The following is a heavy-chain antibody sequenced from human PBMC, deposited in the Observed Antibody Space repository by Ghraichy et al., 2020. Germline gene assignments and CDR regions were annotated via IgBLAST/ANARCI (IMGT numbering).Heavy chain of an antibody. Sequence: SGPTLVKHTETLTLTCTVSGFSLSNGRMGVNWIRQPPGKALEWLAHIFSNDEISYSTSLKSRITISKDTSKSQVVLTMTNMDPADTAIYYCARGAEYGSETYVLDYWGQGTLVTVSS. J-gene: IGHJ4*02. CDR3: ARGAEYGSETYVLDY. V-gene: IGHV2-26*01. D-gene: IGHD3-10*01. CDR1: GFSLSNGRMG. CDR2: IFSNDEI.